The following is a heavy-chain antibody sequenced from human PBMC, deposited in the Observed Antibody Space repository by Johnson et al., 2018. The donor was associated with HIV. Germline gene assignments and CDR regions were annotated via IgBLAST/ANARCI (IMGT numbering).Heavy chain of an antibody. Sequence: VQLVESGGGVAQPGRSLRLSCAASGFTFSTYAFHWVRQAPGKGLDWVAVISYEGSNKYYADSVKGRITISRDNSKYTVYLQMNSLRAEDTALYYCARLDEIAAAGTGDAFDIWGQGTMVTVSS. CDR3: ARLDEIAAAGTGDAFDI. D-gene: IGHD6-13*01. CDR2: ISYEGSNK. CDR1: GFTFSTYA. J-gene: IGHJ3*02. V-gene: IGHV3-30*04.